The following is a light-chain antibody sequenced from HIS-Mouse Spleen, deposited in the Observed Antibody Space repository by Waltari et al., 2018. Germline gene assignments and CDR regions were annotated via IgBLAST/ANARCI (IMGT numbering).Light chain of an antibody. CDR1: SSAVGCYNY. CDR2: DVS. V-gene: IGLV2-14*03. J-gene: IGLJ3*02. Sequence: QSALTQPASVSGSPGQSITISCTGTSSAVGCYNYVSCYQQHPRKAPKLMIYDVSNRPSGVSNRFSGSKSGNTASLTISGLQAEDEADYYCSSYTSSSTLVFGGGTKLTVL. CDR3: SSYTSSSTLV.